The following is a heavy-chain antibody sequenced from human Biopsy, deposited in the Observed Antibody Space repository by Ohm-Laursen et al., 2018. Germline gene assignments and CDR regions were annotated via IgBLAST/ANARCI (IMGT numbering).Heavy chain of an antibody. J-gene: IGHJ4*02. CDR1: GYTLAGFG. V-gene: IGHV1-18*01. Sequence: ASVKVSCKASGYTLAGFGVGWVRQAPGQGLEWMGWISANSGNTNYAQRFQGRVTMTADTSTSTAYMELRSLTSDDTAIYYCARGMAVAVTLYYFDYWGQGSLLTVSS. CDR3: ARGMAVAVTLYYFDY. CDR2: ISANSGNT. D-gene: IGHD6-19*01.